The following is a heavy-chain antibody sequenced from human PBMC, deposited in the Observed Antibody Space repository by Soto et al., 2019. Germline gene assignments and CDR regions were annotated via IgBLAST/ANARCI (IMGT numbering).Heavy chain of an antibody. V-gene: IGHV3-7*05. Sequence: EVQLVESGGGLVQPGGSLRLSCAASGFTFNMYWMSWVRQAPGKGLEWVANIKQDGSETYYVDSVKGRFTISRDNAKNSLYLQMNNLRGEDTAVYYCAKDGSSSWSGEDYWGQGTLVTVSS. CDR1: GFTFNMYW. J-gene: IGHJ4*02. CDR3: AKDGSSSWSGEDY. CDR2: IKQDGSET. D-gene: IGHD6-13*01.